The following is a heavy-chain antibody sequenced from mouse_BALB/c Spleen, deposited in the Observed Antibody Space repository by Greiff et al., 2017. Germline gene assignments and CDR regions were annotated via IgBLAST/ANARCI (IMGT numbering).Heavy chain of an antibody. CDR3: AREDSSGYPSFAY. CDR2: INPSTGYT. Sequence: VQLQQSGAELAKPGASVKMSCKASGYTFTSYWMHWVKQRPGQGLEWIGYINPSTGYTEYNQKFKDKATLTADKSSSTAYMQLSSLTSEDSAVYYCAREDSSGYPSFAYWGQGTLVTVSA. V-gene: IGHV1-7*01. J-gene: IGHJ3*01. CDR1: GYTFTSYW. D-gene: IGHD3-2*01.